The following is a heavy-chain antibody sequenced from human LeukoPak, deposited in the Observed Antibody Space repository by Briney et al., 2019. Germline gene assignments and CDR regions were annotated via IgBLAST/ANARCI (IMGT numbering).Heavy chain of an antibody. CDR2: ISSSSSTI. J-gene: IGHJ4*02. D-gene: IGHD3-10*01. CDR3: ARDLLLWFGESPLDY. Sequence: GGSLRLSCAASGFTFSSYSMNWVRQAPGKGLEWVSCISSSSSTIYYADSVKGRFTISRDNAKNSLYLQMNSLRAEDTAVYYCARDLLLWFGESPLDYWGQGTLVTVSS. V-gene: IGHV3-48*01. CDR1: GFTFSSYS.